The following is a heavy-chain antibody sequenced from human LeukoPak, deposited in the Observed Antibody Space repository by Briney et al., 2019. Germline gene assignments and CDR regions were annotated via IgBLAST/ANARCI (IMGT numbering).Heavy chain of an antibody. CDR2: ISYSRNT. CDR3: ARGVGYLFYFDH. CDR1: GGSISSCY. D-gene: IGHD5-18*01. Sequence: SETLSLTCTVSGGSISSCYWSWIRQPPGKGLQWIGYISYSRNTNYNPSLKSRVTISVDTSKKQFSLKMTSVTAADTAVYYCARGVGYLFYFDHWGQGTLVTVSS. V-gene: IGHV4-59*01. J-gene: IGHJ4*02.